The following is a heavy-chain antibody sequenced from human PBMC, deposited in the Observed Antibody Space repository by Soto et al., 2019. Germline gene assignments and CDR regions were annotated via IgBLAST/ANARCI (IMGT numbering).Heavy chain of an antibody. Sequence: QVQLVEAGGGVVQPGRSLRLSCSASGFNFGHYAMHWVRQAPGKGLEWVAALSFDRSNEYYADSLRGRFTISRDNSKNTLYLQMNSLRAEDPAVYYCARVEYSFGTPFLDYWGQGTLVTVSS. J-gene: IGHJ4*02. D-gene: IGHD3-16*01. CDR2: LSFDRSNE. V-gene: IGHV3-30-3*01. CDR3: ARVEYSFGTPFLDY. CDR1: GFNFGHYA.